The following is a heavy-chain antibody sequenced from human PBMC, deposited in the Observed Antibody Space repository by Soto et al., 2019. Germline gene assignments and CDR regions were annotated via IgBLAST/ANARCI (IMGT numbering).Heavy chain of an antibody. J-gene: IGHJ4*02. CDR3: ARSPSRTTVSLDY. D-gene: IGHD4-17*01. CDR2: MRSSISYI. CDR1: GFTFSSYS. Sequence: EVQLVESGGGLVKPGGSLRLSCAASGFTFSSYSMNWVRQAPGKGLEWVSSMRSSISYIYYAYSGKGRLTISRDNDKNSLYRQMNSLRAEDTAVYYCARSPSRTTVSLDYWGQGTLVTVSS. V-gene: IGHV3-21*01.